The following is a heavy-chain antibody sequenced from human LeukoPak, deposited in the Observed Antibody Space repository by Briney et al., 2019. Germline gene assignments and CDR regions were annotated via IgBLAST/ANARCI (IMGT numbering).Heavy chain of an antibody. V-gene: IGHV3-21*01. J-gene: IGHJ4*02. Sequence: PGGSLRLSGAAPGLPSSGYAMNGVGKPPGKGLEWLSSISSGSSSIYYADSVKGRFTISRDNARNSVYLQLNSLRAEDTAVYYCARGARALVTYWGQGTLVTVSS. CDR1: GLPSSGYA. CDR2: ISSGSSSI. D-gene: IGHD1-26*01. CDR3: ARGARALVTY.